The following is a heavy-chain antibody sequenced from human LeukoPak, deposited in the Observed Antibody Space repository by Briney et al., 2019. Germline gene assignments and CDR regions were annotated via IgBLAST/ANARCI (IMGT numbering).Heavy chain of an antibody. V-gene: IGHV4-34*01. J-gene: IGHJ6*03. CDR1: GGSFSDYY. CDR3: ARGNIVVVPAARYYYYYMDV. Sequence: PSETLSLTCAVYGGSFSDYYWSWIRQPPGKGLEWIGEINHSGSTNYNPSLKSRVTISVDTSKNQFSLKLSSVTAADTAVYYRARGNIVVVPAARYYYYYMDVWGKGTTVTVSS. D-gene: IGHD2-2*01. CDR2: INHSGST.